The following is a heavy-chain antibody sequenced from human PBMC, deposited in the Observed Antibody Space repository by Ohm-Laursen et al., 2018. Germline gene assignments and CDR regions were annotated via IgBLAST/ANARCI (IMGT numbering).Heavy chain of an antibody. Sequence: SLRLSCAASGFSFEDYAMHWVRQAPGKGLEWVSSISWNSGDIDYADSVKGRFTISRDNAKNSLYLQMNSLRAEDTALYYCAKDIGEGSGSYLDYWGQGTLVTVSS. CDR3: AKDIGEGSGSYLDY. CDR1: GFSFEDYA. CDR2: ISWNSGDI. D-gene: IGHD1-26*01. J-gene: IGHJ4*02. V-gene: IGHV3-9*01.